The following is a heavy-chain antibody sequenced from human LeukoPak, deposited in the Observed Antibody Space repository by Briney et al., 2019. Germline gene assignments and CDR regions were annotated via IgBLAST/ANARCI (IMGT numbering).Heavy chain of an antibody. CDR2: ISSSGSTI. V-gene: IGHV3-11*01. D-gene: IGHD6-13*01. J-gene: IGHJ3*02. CDR3: AKIPDAAGSTDAFDI. Sequence: GGSLRLSCAASGFTFSDYYMSWIRQAPGKGLEWFSYISSSGSTIYYADSVKGRFTISRDNAKNSLYLQMNSLRAEDTALYYCAKIPDAAGSTDAFDIWGQGTMVTVSS. CDR1: GFTFSDYY.